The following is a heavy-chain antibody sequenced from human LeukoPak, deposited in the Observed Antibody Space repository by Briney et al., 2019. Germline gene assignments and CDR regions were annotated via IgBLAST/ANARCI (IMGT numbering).Heavy chain of an antibody. CDR2: IYSGGST. D-gene: IGHD6-25*01. CDR1: GFTVSSNY. CDR3: AKGSGTSRPYYLDY. V-gene: IGHV3-53*01. J-gene: IGHJ4*02. Sequence: GGSLRLSCAASGFTVSSNYMSWVRQAPGKGLGWVSVIYSGGSTYYADSVKGRFTISRDSSKSTMYLQMTSLTAEDTAVYYCAKGSGTSRPYYLDYWGRGTLVTVSS.